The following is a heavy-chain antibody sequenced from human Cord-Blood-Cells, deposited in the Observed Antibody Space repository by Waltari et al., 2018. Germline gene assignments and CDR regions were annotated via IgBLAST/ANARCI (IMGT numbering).Heavy chain of an antibody. CDR3: ARGREGSSSWYYFDY. Sequence: QVQLQESGPGLVKPSETLSLTCTVSGGSISSHYWSWIRQPPGKGLEWIGYIYYSGSTHYNPSLKSRVTISVDTSKNQFSLKLSSVTAADTAVYYCARGREGSSSWYYFDYWGQGTLVTVSS. V-gene: IGHV4-59*11. D-gene: IGHD6-13*01. CDR2: IYYSGST. J-gene: IGHJ4*02. CDR1: GGSISSHY.